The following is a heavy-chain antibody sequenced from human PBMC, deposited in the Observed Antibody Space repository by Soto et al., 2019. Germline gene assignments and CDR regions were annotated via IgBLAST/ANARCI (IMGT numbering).Heavy chain of an antibody. CDR3: ARDRFRSTSCYTFYYYGMDV. J-gene: IGHJ6*02. CDR1: VFTVSSNY. CDR2: IYSCGST. V-gene: IGHV3-66*03. D-gene: IGHD2-2*02. Sequence: PGGSLRLSCAASVFTVSSNYMSWVRQAPGKGLEWVSVIYSCGSTYYADSVKGRFTISRDNSKNTLYLQMNSLRAEDTAVYYCARDRFRSTSCYTFYYYGMDVWGQGTTVTV.